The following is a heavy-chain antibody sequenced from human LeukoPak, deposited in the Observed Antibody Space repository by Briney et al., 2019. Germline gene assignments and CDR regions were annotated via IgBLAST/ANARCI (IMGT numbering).Heavy chain of an antibody. D-gene: IGHD2-2*01. J-gene: IGHJ4*02. Sequence: SETLSLTCTLSGGSITSSSYYWGWIRQHPGKGLEGIGIIYYSGSTYYNPSLKSRVTISVDTSKNQVSLNLSSVTAADTAVYYCARPQGYQLLNFEYWGQGTLVTVSS. V-gene: IGHV4-39*01. CDR3: ARPQGYQLLNFEY. CDR2: IYYSGST. CDR1: GGSITSSSYY.